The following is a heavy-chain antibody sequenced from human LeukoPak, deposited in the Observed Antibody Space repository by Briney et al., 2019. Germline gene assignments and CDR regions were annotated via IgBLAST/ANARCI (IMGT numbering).Heavy chain of an antibody. J-gene: IGHJ4*02. CDR1: GGTFTSYA. V-gene: IGHV1-69*05. Sequence: ASVKLSCKASGGTFTSYAISSVRQAPGQGLEWMGRIIPIFGTANYAQKFQGRVTITTDESTSTAYMELSSLRSEDTAVYYCARAYSSSPRAFDYWGQGTLVTVSS. D-gene: IGHD6-6*01. CDR3: ARAYSSSPRAFDY. CDR2: IIPIFGTA.